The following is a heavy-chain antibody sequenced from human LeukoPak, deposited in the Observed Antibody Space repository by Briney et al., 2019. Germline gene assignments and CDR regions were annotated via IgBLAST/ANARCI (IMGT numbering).Heavy chain of an antibody. CDR1: GFTFSSYW. D-gene: IGHD4-23*01. V-gene: IGHV3-74*03. CDR3: YGANAEH. CDR2: TNTDGSST. J-gene: IGHJ1*01. Sequence: GGSLRLSCAASGFTFSSYWMHWVRQAPGKGLVWVSGTNTDGSSTMYADSVKGRFTTARDNAKNTLYLQMNSLRAEDTAVYYCYGANAEHWGQGTLVTVSS.